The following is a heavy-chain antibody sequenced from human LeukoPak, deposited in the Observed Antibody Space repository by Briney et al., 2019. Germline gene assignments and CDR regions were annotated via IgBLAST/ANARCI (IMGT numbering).Heavy chain of an antibody. CDR2: IKQDGREK. D-gene: IGHD3-10*01. V-gene: IGHV3-7*03. J-gene: IGHJ4*02. CDR3: ARGAGAIDD. Sequence: HPGGSLRLSCAVSGFTFSSFWMTWVRQAPGKGLEWVANIKQDGREKYYVDSVKGRFTISRDNAKNSLYLEMNSLRVEDTAVYHCARGAGAIDDWDQGILVIVSS. CDR1: GFTFSSFW.